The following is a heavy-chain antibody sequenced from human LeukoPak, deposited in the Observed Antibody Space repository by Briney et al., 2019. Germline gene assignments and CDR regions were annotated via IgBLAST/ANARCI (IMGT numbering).Heavy chain of an antibody. CDR1: GGSFSGYY. CDR3: ARLYGITGTTLWDY. CDR2: INHSGST. Sequence: SETLTLTCAVYGGSFSGYYWSWIRQPPGKGLEWIGEINHSGSTNYNPSLKSRVTISVDTSKNQFSLKLSSVTAADTAVYYCARLYGITGTTLWDYRGQGTLVTVSS. V-gene: IGHV4-34*01. D-gene: IGHD1-7*01. J-gene: IGHJ4*02.